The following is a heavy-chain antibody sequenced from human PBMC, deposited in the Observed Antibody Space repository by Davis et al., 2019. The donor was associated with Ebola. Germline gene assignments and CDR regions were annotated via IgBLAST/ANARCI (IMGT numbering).Heavy chain of an antibody. CDR1: GGTFSSYA. J-gene: IGHJ4*02. Sequence: AASVKVPCKASGGTFSSYAISWVRQAPGQGLEWMGWISAYNGNTNYAQKLQGRVTMTTDTSTSTAYMELRSLRSDDTAVYYCARDHRAKYAFIAVAGTSWGQGTLVTVSS. D-gene: IGHD6-19*01. CDR3: ARDHRAKYAFIAVAGTS. CDR2: ISAYNGNT. V-gene: IGHV1-18*01.